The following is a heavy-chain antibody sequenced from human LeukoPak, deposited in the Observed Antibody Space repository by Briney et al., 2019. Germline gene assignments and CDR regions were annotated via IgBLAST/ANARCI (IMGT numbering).Heavy chain of an antibody. D-gene: IGHD3-10*01. CDR2: INPSGGST. V-gene: IGHV1-46*01. Sequence: ASVKVSCKASGYTFTSYYMHWVRQAPGQGLEWMGMINPSGGSTGYAQKFQGRVTMTRDTSTGTVYMELSSLRSEDTAVYYCARGNPGVIDYWGQGTLVTVSS. J-gene: IGHJ4*02. CDR1: GYTFTSYY. CDR3: ARGNPGVIDY.